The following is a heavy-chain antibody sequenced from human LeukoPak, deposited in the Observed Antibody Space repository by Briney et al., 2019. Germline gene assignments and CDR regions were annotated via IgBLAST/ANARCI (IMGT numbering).Heavy chain of an antibody. Sequence: PSETLSLTCAVYGGSFSGYYWSGIRQPQGKGLDGMGEINHSGSTNYNPSLKSRVTISVDTSKNQFSLKLSSVTAADTAVYYCARAGDCSSTSCNSWFDPWGQGTLVTVSS. CDR2: INHSGST. J-gene: IGHJ5*02. V-gene: IGHV4-34*01. CDR3: ARAGDCSSTSCNSWFDP. D-gene: IGHD2-2*01. CDR1: GGSFSGYY.